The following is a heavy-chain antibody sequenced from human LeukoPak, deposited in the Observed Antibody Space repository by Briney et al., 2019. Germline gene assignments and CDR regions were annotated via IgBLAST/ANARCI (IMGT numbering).Heavy chain of an antibody. CDR3: ARKLSHGAFDI. V-gene: IGHV3-7*01. Sequence: GGSLRLSCAASGFTFSNFWMSWVRQAPGKGLEWVANIKRDGSEKYYVDSVKGRFTISRDNAKNSLYLQMNSLRAEDTAVYYCARKLSHGAFDIWGQGTMVTVSS. J-gene: IGHJ3*02. D-gene: IGHD3-10*01. CDR2: IKRDGSEK. CDR1: GFTFSNFW.